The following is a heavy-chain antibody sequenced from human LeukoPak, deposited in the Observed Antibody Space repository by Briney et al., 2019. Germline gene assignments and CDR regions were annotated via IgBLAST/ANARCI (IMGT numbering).Heavy chain of an antibody. CDR3: ARSNSFYYDS. D-gene: IGHD3-10*01. J-gene: IGHJ4*02. Sequence: KAPETLSLTCTVSGGSISSYYWSWIRQPPGKGLEWIGYISYSGSTNYNPSLNSRVIISVDTSKNQFSLKLSSVAAADTAVYYCARSNSFYYDSWGQGTLVTVSS. V-gene: IGHV4-59*01. CDR1: GGSISSYY. CDR2: ISYSGST.